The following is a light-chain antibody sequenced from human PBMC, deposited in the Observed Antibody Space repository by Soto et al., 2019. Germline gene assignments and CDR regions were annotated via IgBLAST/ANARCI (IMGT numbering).Light chain of an antibody. CDR3: QHYATGPLT. CDR2: GAS. CDR1: QSVRSNY. J-gene: IGKJ4*01. V-gene: IGKV3-20*01. Sequence: EIVLTQSPGTLSLSPGERATLSCRASQSVRSNYLAWYQQKPGQAPRLLIYGASNRATGIPDRFSGSGSGTDFTLTISRLEPEDFAVYHCQHYATGPLTFGGGTKVEIK.